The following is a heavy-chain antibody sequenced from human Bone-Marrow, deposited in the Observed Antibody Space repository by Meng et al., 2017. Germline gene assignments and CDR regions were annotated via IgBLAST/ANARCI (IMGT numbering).Heavy chain of an antibody. D-gene: IGHD1-20*01. CDR2: IIPILGTA. Sequence: SVKVSCKASGGTFSSYAISWVRQAPGQGLEWMGGIIPILGTANYAQKFQGRVTITADESTSTAYMELSSLRSEDTAVYYCASGGITVSAAVEPFDPWGQGTLVTVSS. CDR3: ASGGITVSAAVEPFDP. J-gene: IGHJ5*02. V-gene: IGHV1-69*13. CDR1: GGTFSSYA.